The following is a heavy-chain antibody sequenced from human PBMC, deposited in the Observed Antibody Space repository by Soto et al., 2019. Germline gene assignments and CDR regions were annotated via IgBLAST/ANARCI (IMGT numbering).Heavy chain of an antibody. Sequence: SETLSLTCTVSGASISSGDYFWSWIRQPPXKGLEWIGYIYYSGSTYYNPSLKSRVTISVDTSKNQFSLKLSSVTAADTAVYYCARAPANNYYDSSGYDYWGQGTLVTVSS. J-gene: IGHJ4*02. CDR3: ARAPANNYYDSSGYDY. CDR2: IYYSGST. V-gene: IGHV4-30-4*01. D-gene: IGHD3-22*01. CDR1: GASISSGDYF.